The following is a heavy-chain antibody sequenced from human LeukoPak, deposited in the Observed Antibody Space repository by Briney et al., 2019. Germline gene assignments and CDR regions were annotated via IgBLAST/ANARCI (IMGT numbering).Heavy chain of an antibody. V-gene: IGHV3-23*01. J-gene: IGHJ4*02. CDR3: AKDYSTITTFNTRLFDC. CDR1: GFTFNNYA. D-gene: IGHD2/OR15-2a*01. Sequence: PGGSLRLSCAASGFTFNNYAMSWVRQAPGEGLEWVSIIISDGGTFYADSVKGWFTISRDNSKNTLYLQLNSLRAEDTAIYYCAKDYSTITTFNTRLFDCWGQGTLVTVSS. CDR2: IISDGGT.